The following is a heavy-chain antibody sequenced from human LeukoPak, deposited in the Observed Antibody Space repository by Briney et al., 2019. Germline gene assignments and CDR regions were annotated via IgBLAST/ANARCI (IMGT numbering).Heavy chain of an antibody. J-gene: IGHJ4*02. D-gene: IGHD3-3*01. V-gene: IGHV1-46*01. CDR3: ARAENVYYDFWSGYYGAFDY. CDR1: GYTFTSYY. Sequence: ASVKVSCKASGYTFTSYYMHWVRQAPGQGLEWMGIINPSGGSTSYAQKFQGRVTMTKDTSTSTVYMELSSLRSEDTAVYYCARAENVYYDFWSGYYGAFDYWGQGTLVTVSS. CDR2: INPSGGST.